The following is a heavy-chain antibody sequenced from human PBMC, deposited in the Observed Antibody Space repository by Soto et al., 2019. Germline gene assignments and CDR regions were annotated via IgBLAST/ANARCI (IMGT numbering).Heavy chain of an antibody. Sequence: QVQLVESGGGVVQPGRSLRLSCAASGFTFSSYAKHWVRQAPGKGLEWVAVISYDGSNKYYADSVKGRFTISRDNSKNTLYLQMNSLRAEATAVYYCARGGWFDPWGQGTLVTVSS. CDR1: GFTFSSYA. CDR2: ISYDGSNK. CDR3: ARGGWFDP. V-gene: IGHV3-30-3*01. J-gene: IGHJ5*02.